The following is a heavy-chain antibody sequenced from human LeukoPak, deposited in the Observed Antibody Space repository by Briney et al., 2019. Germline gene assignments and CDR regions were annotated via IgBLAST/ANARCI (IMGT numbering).Heavy chain of an antibody. CDR2: IGSSGGST. V-gene: IGHV3-23*01. CDR1: GLPFSSYA. Sequence: GGSLRLSCAASGLPFSSYAMSWVRQAPGKGLEWVSAIGSSGGSTYYADSVKGRFTISRDNSKNTLYLQMNSLRAEDTAAYYCAKDTDPNYYDSSGYYHDAFDIWGQGTMVTVSS. D-gene: IGHD3-22*01. J-gene: IGHJ3*02. CDR3: AKDTDPNYYDSSGYYHDAFDI.